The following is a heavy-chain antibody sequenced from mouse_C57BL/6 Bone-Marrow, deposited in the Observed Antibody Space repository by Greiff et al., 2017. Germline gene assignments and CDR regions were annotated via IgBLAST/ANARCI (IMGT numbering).Heavy chain of an antibody. V-gene: IGHV1-42*01. Sequence: EVQLQQSGAELVRPGASVKLSCTASGFNIKDDYMHWVKQSPEKSLEWIGEINPSTGGTTYNQKFKAKATLTVDKSSSTAYMQLKSLTSEDSAVYYCARRNPVAPGDYWGQGTTLTVSS. D-gene: IGHD1-3*01. CDR3: ARRNPVAPGDY. CDR1: GFNIKDDY. CDR2: INPSTGGT. J-gene: IGHJ2*01.